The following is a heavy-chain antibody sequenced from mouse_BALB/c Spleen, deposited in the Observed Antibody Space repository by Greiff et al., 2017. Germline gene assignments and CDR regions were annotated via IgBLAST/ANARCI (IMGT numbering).Heavy chain of an antibody. CDR3: ARGGYPSYAMDY. D-gene: IGHD2-2*01. CDR2: INPNNGGT. CDR1: GYTFTDYN. V-gene: IGHV1-18*01. J-gene: IGHJ4*01. Sequence: VQLKESGPELVKPGASVKIPCKASGYTFTDYNMDWVKQSHGKSLEWIGDINPNNGGTIYNQKFKGKATLTVDKSSSTAYMELRSLTSEDTAVYYCARGGYPSYAMDYWGQGTSVTVSS.